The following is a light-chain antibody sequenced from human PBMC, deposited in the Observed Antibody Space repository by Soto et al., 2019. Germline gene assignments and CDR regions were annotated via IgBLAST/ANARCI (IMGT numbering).Light chain of an antibody. V-gene: IGKV3-20*01. Sequence: EIVLTQSPGTLSFSPGEKTTLSCRASQSVSSSYLAWYQQKPGQGPRLLIYAASSRATGIPDRFSGSASGTDFTLTICRLEPEDFAVYYCEHYGSLPRTFGQGTKVDIK. CDR2: AAS. CDR3: EHYGSLPRT. CDR1: QSVSSSY. J-gene: IGKJ1*01.